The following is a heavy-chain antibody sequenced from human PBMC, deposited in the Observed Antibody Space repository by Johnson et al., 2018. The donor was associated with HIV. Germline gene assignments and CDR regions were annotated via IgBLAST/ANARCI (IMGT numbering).Heavy chain of an antibody. CDR1: GFTFSDYY. D-gene: IGHD3-22*01. J-gene: IGHJ3*02. Sequence: QVQVVESGGGLVKPGGSLRLSCAASGFTFSDYYMSWIRQAPGKGLEWVSYISNSGETVFYADSVKGRFTVSRDNTKNSLFLQIDTLRAEDTAVYYCARVVTMIVVDGGIEAFDIWGQGTMVTVSS. V-gene: IGHV3-11*04. CDR3: ARVVTMIVVDGGIEAFDI. CDR2: ISNSGETV.